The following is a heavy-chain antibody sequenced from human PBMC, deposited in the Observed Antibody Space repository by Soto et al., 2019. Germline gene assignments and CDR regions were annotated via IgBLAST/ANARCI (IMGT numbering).Heavy chain of an antibody. J-gene: IGHJ4*02. V-gene: IGHV3-23*01. CDR2: ISGSGGST. Sequence: GGSLRLSCAASGFTFSSYAMSWVRQAPGKGLEWVSAISGSGGSTYYADSVKGRFTISRDNSKNTLYLQMNSLRAEDTALYYCAKPESCSWSGYYWQFNWGQGSLATVSS. CDR1: GFTFSSYA. CDR3: AKPESCSWSGYYWQFN. D-gene: IGHD3-3*01.